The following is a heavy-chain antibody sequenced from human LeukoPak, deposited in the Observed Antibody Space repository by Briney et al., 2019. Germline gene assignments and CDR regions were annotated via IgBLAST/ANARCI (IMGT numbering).Heavy chain of an antibody. J-gene: IGHJ4*02. V-gene: IGHV4-59*01. CDR1: GGSSSSYY. Sequence: SETLSLTCTVSGGSSSSYYWSWIRQPPGKGLEWIGYIYYSGSTNYNPSLKSRVSILVDTSKNQFSLRLSSVTAADTAVYYCARSGGDRVEMPTIIDYWSQGTLVTVSS. CDR2: IYYSGST. CDR3: ARSGGDRVEMPTIIDY. D-gene: IGHD5-24*01.